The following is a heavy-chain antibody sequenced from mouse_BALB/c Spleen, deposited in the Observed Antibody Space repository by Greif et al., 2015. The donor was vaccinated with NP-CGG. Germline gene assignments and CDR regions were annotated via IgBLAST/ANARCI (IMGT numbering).Heavy chain of an antibody. J-gene: IGHJ2*01. CDR2: INPSTGYT. Sequence: QVQLQQSGAELAKPGASVKVSCKASGYTFTSYWMHWVKQRPGQGLEWIGYINPSTGYTEYNQKFKDKATLTADKSSSTAYMQLSSLTSEDSAVYYCARRTQHFDYWGQGTTLTVSS. CDR1: GYTFTSYW. CDR3: ARRTQHFDY. V-gene: IGHV1-7*01. D-gene: IGHD6-1*01.